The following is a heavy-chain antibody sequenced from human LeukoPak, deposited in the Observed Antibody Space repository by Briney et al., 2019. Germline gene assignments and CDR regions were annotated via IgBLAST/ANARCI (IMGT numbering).Heavy chain of an antibody. J-gene: IGHJ3*02. Sequence: ASVKVSCKASGYTFTSYGISWVRQAPGQGLEWMGWISAYNGNTSYAQKLQGRVTMTTDTSTSTAYMELRSLRSDDTAVYYCARDEIYDSSGYYYVLGAFDIRGQGTMVTVSS. CDR3: ARDEIYDSSGYYYVLGAFDI. D-gene: IGHD3-22*01. V-gene: IGHV1-18*01. CDR1: GYTFTSYG. CDR2: ISAYNGNT.